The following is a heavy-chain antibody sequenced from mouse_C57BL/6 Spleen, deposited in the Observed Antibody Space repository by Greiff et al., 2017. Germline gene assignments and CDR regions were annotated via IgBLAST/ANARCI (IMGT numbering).Heavy chain of an antibody. V-gene: IGHV1-80*01. CDR3: AREEVYDSYYGDAMDY. J-gene: IGHJ4*01. D-gene: IGHD2-3*01. CDR2: IYPGDGDT. CDR1: GYAFSSYW. Sequence: QVQLQQSGAELVKPGASVKISCKASGYAFSSYWMNWVKQRPGKGLEWIGQIYPGDGDTNYNGKFKGKATLTADKSSSTAYMQLSSLTSEDSAVXVCAREEVYDSYYGDAMDYWGQGTSVTVSS.